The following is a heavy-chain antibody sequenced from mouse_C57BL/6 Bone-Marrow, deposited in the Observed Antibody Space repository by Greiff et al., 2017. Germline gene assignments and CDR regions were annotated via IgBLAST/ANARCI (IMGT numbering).Heavy chain of an antibody. V-gene: IGHV14-3*01. CDR3: DRARPGAY. J-gene: IGHJ3*01. CDR1: GFNIKNTY. Sequence: VQLQQPVAELVRPGASVKLSSTASGFNIKNTYMHWVKQRPEQGLEWIGMIDPANGNTKYAPKFQGKDTITADTSSNTAYLQLSSLTSEDTAIYYYDRARPGAYWGQGTLVTVSA. CDR2: IDPANGNT.